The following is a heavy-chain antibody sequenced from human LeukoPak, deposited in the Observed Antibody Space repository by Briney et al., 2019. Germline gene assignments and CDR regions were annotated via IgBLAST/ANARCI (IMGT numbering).Heavy chain of an antibody. D-gene: IGHD3-16*02. V-gene: IGHV3-23*01. CDR2: ISCSGCST. Sequence: GWALRLSCAASGFTFRSYAMSWVRQAPGKGLEGVSAISCSGCSTYFEDSVKGRLTISRDNSKNTLYLQMNSLRAEDKAVYYCAKDREIMITFGGVIALFDYWGQGTLVTVSS. CDR1: GFTFRSYA. CDR3: AKDREIMITFGGVIALFDY. J-gene: IGHJ4*02.